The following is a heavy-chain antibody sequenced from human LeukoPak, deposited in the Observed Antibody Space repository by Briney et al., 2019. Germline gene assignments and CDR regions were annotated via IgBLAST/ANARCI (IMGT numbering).Heavy chain of an antibody. CDR3: ARVLLWFGEALDYGMDV. CDR1: GFTFSSYN. D-gene: IGHD3-10*01. CDR2: ISSSSTYI. V-gene: IGHV3-21*01. Sequence: GGSLRLSCAASGFTFSSYNMNWVRQAPGKGLEWVSFISSSSTYIYNADSVKGRLTISRDNAKNSLYLQMNSLRVEDTAVYYCARVLLWFGEALDYGMDVWGQGTTVTVSS. J-gene: IGHJ6*02.